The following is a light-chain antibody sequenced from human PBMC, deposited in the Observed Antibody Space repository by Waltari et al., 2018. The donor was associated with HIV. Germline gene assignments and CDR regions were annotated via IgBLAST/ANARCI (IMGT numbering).Light chain of an antibody. J-gene: IGLJ2*01. V-gene: IGLV1-44*01. Sequence: QSVLTQPPSASGTPGQRVTISCSGSNSNIGTRPVNWYQQLAGSAPKLLIYRSDLRPSVVPDRFSVSKSATSASLAISGLQSEDEATYYCASWDDSLNGVIFGGGTELTVL. CDR1: NSNIGTRP. CDR2: RSD. CDR3: ASWDDSLNGVI.